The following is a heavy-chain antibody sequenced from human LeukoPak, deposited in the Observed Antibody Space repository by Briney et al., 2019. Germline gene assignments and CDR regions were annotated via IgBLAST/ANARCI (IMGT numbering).Heavy chain of an antibody. CDR2: ISSSSSYI. J-gene: IGHJ4*02. CDR1: GFTFSSYN. Sequence: GGSLRLSCVASGFTFSSYNMSWVRQAPGKGLEWVSSISSSSSYIYYADSVKGRFAISRDNAKNPLYLQMNSLRAEDTAVYYCARARYYYDSSGSYYFDYWGQGTLVTVSS. CDR3: ARARYYYDSSGSYYFDY. D-gene: IGHD3-22*01. V-gene: IGHV3-21*01.